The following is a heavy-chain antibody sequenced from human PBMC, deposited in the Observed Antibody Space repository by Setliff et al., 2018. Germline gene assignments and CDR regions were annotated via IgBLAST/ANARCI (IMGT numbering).Heavy chain of an antibody. CDR1: GGTFSSYG. J-gene: IGHJ5*02. Sequence: ASVKVSCKASGGTFSSYGISWVRQAPGQGLEWLGIMHPSGVGTSGPQKFQGRVTMTRDTSTSTVYMVLNNLRSEDTALYYCAFEYGTSKRFDPWGQGTLVTVSS. CDR3: AFEYGTSKRFDP. CDR2: MHPSGVGT. D-gene: IGHD3-10*01. V-gene: IGHV1-46*01.